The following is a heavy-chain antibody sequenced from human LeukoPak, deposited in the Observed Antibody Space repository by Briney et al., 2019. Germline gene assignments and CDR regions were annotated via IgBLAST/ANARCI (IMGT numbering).Heavy chain of an antibody. J-gene: IGHJ4*02. Sequence: PGGSLRLSCTASGFTFGDYAMSWLRQAPGKGLEWVGFIRSKAYGGTTEYAASVKGRFTISRDDSKGVAYLQMNGLKTEDTAVYYCTRDQTPYYWGQGTLVTVSS. CDR1: GFTFGDYA. CDR3: TRDQTPYY. V-gene: IGHV3-49*03. CDR2: IRSKAYGGTT.